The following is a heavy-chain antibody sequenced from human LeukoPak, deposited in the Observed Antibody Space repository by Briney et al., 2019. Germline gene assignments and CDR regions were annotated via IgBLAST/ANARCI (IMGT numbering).Heavy chain of an antibody. J-gene: IGHJ6*02. V-gene: IGHV3-11*06. D-gene: IGHD4-17*01. CDR3: AREHDYGDYDGMDV. CDR2: ISRSSSYT. Sequence: GGSLRLSCAAPGFTFSDYYMNWIRQAPGKGLEWISTISRSSSYTNYADSVKGRFSISRDNAKNSLYLQMNSLRAEDTAVYYCAREHDYGDYDGMDVWGQGTTVTVSS. CDR1: GFTFSDYY.